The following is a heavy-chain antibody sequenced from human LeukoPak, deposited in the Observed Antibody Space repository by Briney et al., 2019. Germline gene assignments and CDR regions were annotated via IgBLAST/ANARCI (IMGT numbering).Heavy chain of an antibody. V-gene: IGHV3-11*04. Sequence: GGSLRLSCAASGFTFSDYYMSWIRQAPGKGLEWVSYISSSGSTIYYADSVKGRFTISRDNSKNTLYLQMNRLRAEDTAVYYCAKANSGDYIDYWGQGTLVTVSS. D-gene: IGHD1-26*01. CDR1: GFTFSDYY. CDR2: ISSSGSTI. J-gene: IGHJ4*02. CDR3: AKANSGDYIDY.